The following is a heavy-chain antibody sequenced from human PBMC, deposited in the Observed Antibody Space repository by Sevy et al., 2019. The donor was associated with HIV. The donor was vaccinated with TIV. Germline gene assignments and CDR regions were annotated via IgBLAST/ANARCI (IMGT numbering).Heavy chain of an antibody. CDR1: GGTFSSYA. V-gene: IGHV1-69*13. CDR3: AREGSGSYKGGMDV. D-gene: IGHD3-10*01. CDR2: IIPIFGTA. J-gene: IGHJ6*02. Sequence: ASVKVSCKASGGTFSSYAISWVRQASGQGLEWMGGIIPIFGTANYAQKFQGRVTITADESTSTAYMELSSLRSEDTAVYYCAREGSGSYKGGMDVWGQGTTVTVSS.